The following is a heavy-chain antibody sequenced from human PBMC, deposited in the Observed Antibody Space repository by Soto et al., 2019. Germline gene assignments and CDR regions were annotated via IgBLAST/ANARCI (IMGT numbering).Heavy chain of an antibody. CDR3: ARHAPSFRFRFTDYYYYYMDV. J-gene: IGHJ6*03. Sequence: QVQLQESGPGLVKPSETLSLTCTVSGGSISTYYWSWIRQPPEKGLEWIGYIYYTGSANYNPSPKSRVTISVDTSKNQFSLRLSSVTAADTAVYYCARHAPSFRFRFTDYYYYYMDVWGKGTTVTVSS. CDR1: GGSISTYY. D-gene: IGHD3-3*01. V-gene: IGHV4-59*08. CDR2: IYYTGSA.